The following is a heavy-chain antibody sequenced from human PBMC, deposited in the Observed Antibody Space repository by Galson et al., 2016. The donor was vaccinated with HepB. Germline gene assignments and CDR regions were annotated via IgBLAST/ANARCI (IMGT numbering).Heavy chain of an antibody. CDR3: ARVHSDSSGYPNYFDY. CDR1: GGTFSTSS. Sequence: SVKVSCKASGGTFSTSSISWLRQAPGQGLEWMGGIIPTFHTPNYAQRFQGRMTITADESTTTVYVDLSSLTSEDTAVYFCARVHSDSSGYPNYFDYWGQGTLVTVSS. J-gene: IGHJ4*02. D-gene: IGHD3-22*01. V-gene: IGHV1-69*13. CDR2: IIPTFHTP.